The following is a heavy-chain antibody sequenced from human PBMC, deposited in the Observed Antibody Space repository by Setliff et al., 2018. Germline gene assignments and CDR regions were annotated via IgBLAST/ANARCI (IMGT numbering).Heavy chain of an antibody. CDR1: GGSISSHY. J-gene: IGHJ6*03. Sequence: TSETLSLTCTVSGGSISSHYWSWIRQPPGKGLEWIGNIYYSGSTNYNPSLKSRVTISVDTSKKQFSLKLSSVTAADTAVYYCARRYNFWSGYLVSHYYYYYYMDVWGKGTTVTVSS. V-gene: IGHV4-59*11. CDR2: IYYSGST. CDR3: ARRYNFWSGYLVSHYYYYYYMDV. D-gene: IGHD3-3*01.